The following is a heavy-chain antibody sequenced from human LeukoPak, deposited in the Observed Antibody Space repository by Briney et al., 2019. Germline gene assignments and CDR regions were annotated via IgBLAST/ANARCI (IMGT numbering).Heavy chain of an antibody. Sequence: SVKVSCKASGGTFSSYAISWVRQAPGQGLEWMGGIIPIFGTANYAQKFQGRVTITADESTSTAYMELSSLRSEDTAVYYCARXGNXXXXYYYGMDVWGQGTTVTVSS. J-gene: IGHJ6*02. CDR1: GGTFSSYA. CDR3: ARXGNXXXXYYYGMDV. V-gene: IGHV1-69*13. CDR2: IIPIFGTA.